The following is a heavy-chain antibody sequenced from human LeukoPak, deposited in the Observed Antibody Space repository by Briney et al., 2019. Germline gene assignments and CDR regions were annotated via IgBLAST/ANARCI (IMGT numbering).Heavy chain of an antibody. Sequence: GGSLRLSCAASGFTVSSNYMSWVRQAPGKGLEWVSVIYSGGSTYYADSVKGRFTISRDNSKNTLYLQMNSLRAEDTAVYYCARDGGGYYYDSSGLDYWGQGTLVTVSS. CDR1: GFTVSSNY. D-gene: IGHD3-22*01. J-gene: IGHJ4*02. V-gene: IGHV3-66*01. CDR3: ARDGGGYYYDSSGLDY. CDR2: IYSGGST.